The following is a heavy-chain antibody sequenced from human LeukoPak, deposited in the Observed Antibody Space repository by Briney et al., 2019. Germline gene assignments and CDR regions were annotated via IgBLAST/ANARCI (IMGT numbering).Heavy chain of an antibody. CDR2: IIPIFGTA. D-gene: IGHD3-22*01. CDR1: GGTFSSYA. CDR3: ARLMHYDSSGYPAYYFDH. Sequence: SVKVSCKASGGTFSSYAISWVRQAPGQGLEWMGGIIPIFGTANYAQKFQGRVTITADESTSTAYMELSSLRSEDTAVYYCARLMHYDSSGYPAYYFDHWGQGTLVTVSS. V-gene: IGHV1-69*13. J-gene: IGHJ4*02.